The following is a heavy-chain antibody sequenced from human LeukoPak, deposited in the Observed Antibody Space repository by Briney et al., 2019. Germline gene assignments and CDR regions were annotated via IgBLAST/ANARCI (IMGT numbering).Heavy chain of an antibody. V-gene: IGHV3-33*06. CDR3: AKAKRPYYYDSSGPPFP. CDR1: GFTFSSYG. Sequence: GGSLRLSCAASGFTFSSYGMQWVRQAPGKGLEWVAVIWYDGSNKYYADSVKGRFTISRDNSKNTLYLQMNSLRAEDTAVYYCAKAKRPYYYDSSGPPFPWGQGTLVTVSS. CDR2: IWYDGSNK. D-gene: IGHD3-22*01. J-gene: IGHJ5*02.